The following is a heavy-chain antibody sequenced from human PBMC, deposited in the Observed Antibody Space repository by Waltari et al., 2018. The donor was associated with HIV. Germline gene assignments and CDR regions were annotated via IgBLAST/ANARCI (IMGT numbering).Heavy chain of an antibody. D-gene: IGHD6-6*01. CDR2: SNSGNGDS. J-gene: IGHJ6*02. CDR1: GYTFNNYV. CDR3: ARGGSSPYYFAMDV. Sequence: QAQLVQSGAEVKKPGASVKVSCKASGYTFNNYVIHWVRQAPGQRPECMGWSNSGNGDSKYSQDFQGRVTITRDTSASTVYMELSSLRSEDTGVYYCARGGSSPYYFAMDVWGQGTTVTVSS. V-gene: IGHV1-3*02.